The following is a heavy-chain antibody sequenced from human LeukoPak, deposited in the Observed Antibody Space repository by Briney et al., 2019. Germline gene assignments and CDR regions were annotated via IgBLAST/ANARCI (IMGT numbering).Heavy chain of an antibody. Sequence: SETLSLTCAVYGGSFSDYYWTWIRQPPGKGLEWIGEINHSGSTNYNPSLKSRVTISVDTSKKQFFLRLSSVTAADTAVYYCAKGHGYSSGWYWSHWFDPWGQGTLVTVSS. V-gene: IGHV4-34*01. CDR3: AKGHGYSSGWYWSHWFDP. CDR2: INHSGST. CDR1: GGSFSDYY. J-gene: IGHJ5*02. D-gene: IGHD6-19*01.